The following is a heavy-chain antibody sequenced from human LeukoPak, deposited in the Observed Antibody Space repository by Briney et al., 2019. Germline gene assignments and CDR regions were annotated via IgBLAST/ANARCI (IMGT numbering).Heavy chain of an antibody. D-gene: IGHD6-13*01. CDR3: ARLVRYSSLRGPRFDP. J-gene: IGHJ5*02. Sequence: ASVKVSCKASGYTFTSYYMHWVRQAPGQGLEWMGWINPNSGGTNYAQKFQGRVTMTRDTSISTAYMELSRLRSDDTAVYYCARLVRYSSLRGPRFDPWGQGTLVTVSS. V-gene: IGHV1-2*02. CDR1: GYTFTSYY. CDR2: INPNSGGT.